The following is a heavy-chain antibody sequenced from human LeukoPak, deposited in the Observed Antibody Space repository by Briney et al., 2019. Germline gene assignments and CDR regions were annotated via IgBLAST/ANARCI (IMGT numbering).Heavy chain of an antibody. D-gene: IGHD2-15*01. CDR1: GGSISSYY. J-gene: IGHJ4*02. V-gene: IGHV4-59*01. Sequence: PSETLSLTCTVSGGSISSYYWSWIRQPPGKGLEWIGYIYYSGSTNYNPSLKSRVTISVDTSKNQFSLKPSSVTAADTAVYYCARGGSGLTYWGQGTLVTVSS. CDR3: ARGGSGLTY. CDR2: IYYSGST.